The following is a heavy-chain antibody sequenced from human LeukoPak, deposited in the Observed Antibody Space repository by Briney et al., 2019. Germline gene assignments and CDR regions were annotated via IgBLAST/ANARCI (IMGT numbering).Heavy chain of an antibody. D-gene: IGHD2-2*01. CDR2: IIPIFGTA. J-gene: IGHJ5*02. V-gene: IGHV1-69*01. CDR1: GGTFSSYA. CDR3: ARVAEYCSSTSCYRGWFDP. Sequence: SVKVSCKASGGTFSSYAISWVRQAPGQGLEWMGGIIPIFGTANYAQKFQGRVTISADESTSTAYMELSSLRSEDTAVYYCARVAEYCSSTSCYRGWFDPWGQGTLVTVSS.